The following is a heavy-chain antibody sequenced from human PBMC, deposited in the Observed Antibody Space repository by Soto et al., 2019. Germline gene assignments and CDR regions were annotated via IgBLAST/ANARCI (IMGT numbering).Heavy chain of an antibody. D-gene: IGHD1-1*01. Sequence: QVQLVESGGGVVQPGRSLRLSCAASGFTFSSYAMHWVRQAPGKGLEWVAVISYDGSNKYYADSVKGRFTISRDNSNNTLYLQMNSLRAEDTAVYYCARGTTTLYYYYYCMDVWGQGTTVTVSS. V-gene: IGHV3-30-3*01. CDR2: ISYDGSNK. CDR1: GFTFSSYA. J-gene: IGHJ6*02. CDR3: ARGTTTLYYYYYCMDV.